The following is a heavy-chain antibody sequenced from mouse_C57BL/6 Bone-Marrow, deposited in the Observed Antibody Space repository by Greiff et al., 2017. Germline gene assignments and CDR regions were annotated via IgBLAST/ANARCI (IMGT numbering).Heavy chain of an antibody. J-gene: IGHJ4*01. V-gene: IGHV5-6*01. CDR1: GFTFSSYG. Sequence: EVKLVESGGDLVKPGGSLKLSCAASGFTFSSYGMSWVRQTPDKRLEWVATISSGGSYTYYPDSVKGRFTISRDNAKHTLYLQMSSLKSEDTAMYYCARPYYVYAMDYWGQGTSVTVSS. D-gene: IGHD1-1*02. CDR3: ARPYYVYAMDY. CDR2: ISSGGSYT.